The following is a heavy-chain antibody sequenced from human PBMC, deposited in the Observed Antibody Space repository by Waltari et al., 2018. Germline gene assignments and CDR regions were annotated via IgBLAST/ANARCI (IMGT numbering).Heavy chain of an antibody. CDR1: GGTFSSYG. D-gene: IGHD3-16*01. J-gene: IGHJ4*02. Sequence: QVQLVQSGAEVKKPGSSVKVSCKASGGTFSSYGISWVRQAPGQRLEWMGKIIPFFGSPDYAENFQGRDTITADESTTTTYLELSSLTSEDTAVYYCARIPYYYDKAPLDSWGQGTLVTVSP. V-gene: IGHV1-69*18. CDR3: ARIPYYYDKAPLDS. CDR2: IIPFFGSP.